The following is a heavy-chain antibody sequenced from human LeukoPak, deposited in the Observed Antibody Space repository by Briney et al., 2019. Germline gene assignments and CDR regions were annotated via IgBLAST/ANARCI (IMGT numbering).Heavy chain of an antibody. J-gene: IGHJ3*02. D-gene: IGHD3-10*01. CDR1: GGSISNYY. CDR3: ARWGGTVLLWFGESPYAFDI. CDR2: IYYSGST. Sequence: ASETLSLTCAVSGGSISNYYWSWIRQPPGKGLEWIGYIYYSGSTNYNPSLKSRVTISVDTSKNQFSLKLSSVTAADTAVYYCARWGGTVLLWFGESPYAFDIWGQGTMVTVSS. V-gene: IGHV4-59*12.